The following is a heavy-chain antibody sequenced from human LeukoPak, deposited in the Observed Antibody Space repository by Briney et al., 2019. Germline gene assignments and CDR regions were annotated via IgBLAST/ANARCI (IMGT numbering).Heavy chain of an antibody. CDR2: IYYSGST. D-gene: IGHD3-16*01. CDR3: AWGTDYFDY. Sequence: SETLCLTCTVSGGSISSYYWSWIRQPPGKGLEWIGYIYYSGSTNYNPSLKSRVTISVDTSKNQFSLKLSSVTAADTAVYYCAWGTDYFDYWGQGTLVTVSS. CDR1: GGSISSYY. J-gene: IGHJ4*02. V-gene: IGHV4-59*01.